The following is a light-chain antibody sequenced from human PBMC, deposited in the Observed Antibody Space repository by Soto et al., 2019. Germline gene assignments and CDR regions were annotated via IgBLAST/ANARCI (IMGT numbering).Light chain of an antibody. CDR3: TSYTTSTTYG. CDR1: SSDVGGYDF. CDR2: DVS. J-gene: IGLJ1*01. V-gene: IGLV2-14*03. Sequence: QSALTQPPSASGSPGQSVTISCTGTSSDVGGYDFVSWYQQHPGKAPKLMIYDVSNRPSGVSNRFSGSKSGNTASLTISALQAEDEADYYCTSYTTSTTYGFGTGTKVTVL.